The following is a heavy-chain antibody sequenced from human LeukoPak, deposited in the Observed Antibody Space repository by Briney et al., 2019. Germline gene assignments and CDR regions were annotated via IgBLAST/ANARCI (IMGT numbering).Heavy chain of an antibody. CDR3: ARALQNYAFGSWDY. J-gene: IGHJ4*02. CDR2: IYHSGST. D-gene: IGHD3-3*01. Sequence: SETLSLTCTVSGGSISSGGYYWSWIRQPPGKGLEWIGYIYHSGSTCYNPSLKSRVTISVDRSKNQFSLNLSSVTAADTAVYYCARALQNYAFGSWDYWGQGTLVTVSS. V-gene: IGHV4-30-2*01. CDR1: GGSISSGGYY.